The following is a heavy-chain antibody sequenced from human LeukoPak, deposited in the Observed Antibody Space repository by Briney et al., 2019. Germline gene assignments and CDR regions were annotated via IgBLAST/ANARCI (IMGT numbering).Heavy chain of an antibody. Sequence: PSETLSLTCTVSGGSISSYYWSWIRQPPGKGLEWIGYIYYSGSTNYNPSLKSRVTISVDTSKNQFSLKLSSVTAADTAVYYCAREKINTAMALNWFDPWGQGTLVTVSS. V-gene: IGHV4-59*01. CDR3: AREKINTAMALNWFDP. CDR1: GGSISSYY. CDR2: IYYSGST. D-gene: IGHD5-18*01. J-gene: IGHJ5*02.